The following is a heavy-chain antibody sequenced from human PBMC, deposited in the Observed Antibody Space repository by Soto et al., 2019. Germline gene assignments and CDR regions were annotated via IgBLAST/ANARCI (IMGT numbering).Heavy chain of an antibody. CDR1: GFTFSSYA. J-gene: IGHJ3*02. V-gene: IGHV3-23*01. D-gene: IGHD3-22*01. CDR2: ISGSGANT. CDR3: AKPVTYYYDPLDGFDI. Sequence: EVQLLESGGGLVQPGGSLRLSCAASGFTFSSYAMSWVRQAPGKGLEWVSTISGSGANTYSADSVKGRFTISRDNSKNTLYLQMNSLSAQDTAVYYSAKPVTYYYDPLDGFDIWGQGTRITVSS.